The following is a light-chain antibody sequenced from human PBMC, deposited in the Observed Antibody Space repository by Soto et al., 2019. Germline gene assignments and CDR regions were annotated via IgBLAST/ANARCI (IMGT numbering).Light chain of an antibody. V-gene: IGKV3-20*01. Sequence: EIVLTQSPGTLSLSPGERATLSCKASQSVSSSYLAWYQQKPGQAPRLLIYGTSSRATAIPDRFSGSGSGTEFTLTISRLEPEDFAVCYCQQYGSSSWTFGQGTKVDIK. CDR2: GTS. CDR1: QSVSSSY. CDR3: QQYGSSSWT. J-gene: IGKJ1*01.